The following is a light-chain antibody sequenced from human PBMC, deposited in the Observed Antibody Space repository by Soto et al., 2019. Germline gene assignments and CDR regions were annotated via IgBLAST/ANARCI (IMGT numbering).Light chain of an antibody. Sequence: EIGLTQSPATLSLSPGERATLSCRASQSVNKYLAWYRQKPGQPPRLLIYDASYRATGIPDRFSGSGSGTDFTLTISSLEPEDFAVYYCQQRSDWPPITFGQGTRLEIK. CDR1: QSVNKY. J-gene: IGKJ5*01. CDR3: QQRSDWPPIT. CDR2: DAS. V-gene: IGKV3-11*01.